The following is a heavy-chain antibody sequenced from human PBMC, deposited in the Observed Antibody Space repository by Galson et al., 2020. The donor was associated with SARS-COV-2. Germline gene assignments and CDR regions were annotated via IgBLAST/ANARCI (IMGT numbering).Heavy chain of an antibody. CDR1: GGSMSKYY. D-gene: IGHD1-1*01. J-gene: IGHJ5*02. V-gene: IGHV4-59*01. CDR2: SYYSWGT. Sequence: SETLSLTCSVSGGSMSKYYWSWIRQSPGKGLEWIGNSYYSWGTKYNPSLNSRVSMSVDTSENQFSLKLNSVTAADTAVYYCARVGGNDGWNWFDPWGQGTLVTVSS. CDR3: ARVGGNDGWNWFDP.